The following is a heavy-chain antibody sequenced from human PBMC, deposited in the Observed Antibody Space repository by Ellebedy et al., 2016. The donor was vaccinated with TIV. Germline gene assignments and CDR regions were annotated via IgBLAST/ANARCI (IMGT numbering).Heavy chain of an antibody. J-gene: IGHJ4*02. V-gene: IGHV3-7*04. CDR3: ARGEGWIDN. CDR2: IKQDGSEK. CDR1: GFTFSSYY. D-gene: IGHD5-24*01. Sequence: GGSLRLXCAASGFTFSSYYMNWVRQAPGKGLEWVANIKQDGSEKYYVDSVKGRFTISRDNAKNSLYLQMNGLRAEDTAVYFCARGEGWIDNWGQGTLVTVAS.